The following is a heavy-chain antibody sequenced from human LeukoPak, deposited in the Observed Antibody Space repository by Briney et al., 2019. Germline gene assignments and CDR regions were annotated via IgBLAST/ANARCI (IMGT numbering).Heavy chain of an antibody. J-gene: IGHJ4*02. D-gene: IGHD6-13*01. CDR1: GYTFTGYY. CDR3: AASPSSSWPC. Sequence: ASVTVSCKASGYTFTGYYMHWVRQAPGQGLEWMGLINPNNRVRNYAQEFQGRGTMTRDTSISTAYMYLSSLTSDDTAVYYCAASPSSSWPCWGQGTLVTVSS. V-gene: IGHV1-2*06. CDR2: INPNNRVR.